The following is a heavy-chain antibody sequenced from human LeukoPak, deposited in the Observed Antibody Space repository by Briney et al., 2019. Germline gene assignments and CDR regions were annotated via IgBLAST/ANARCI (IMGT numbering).Heavy chain of an antibody. V-gene: IGHV3-49*03. CDR2: IRSKTYGGTT. J-gene: IGHJ4*02. D-gene: IGHD6-13*01. CDR1: GFTFGDYA. CDR3: TRGVGQQLIPPDY. Sequence: GGSLRLSCTASGFTFGDYAMSWFRQAPGKGLEWVGFIRSKTYGGTTGYAASVKDTFTISRDDSKSVVYLQMNSLKTEDTAFYYCTRGVGQQLIPPDYWGQGALVTVSS.